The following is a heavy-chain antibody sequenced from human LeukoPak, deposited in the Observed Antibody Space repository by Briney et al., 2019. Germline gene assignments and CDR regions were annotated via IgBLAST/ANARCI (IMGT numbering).Heavy chain of an antibody. CDR3: ASYGSGSYRFDP. J-gene: IGHJ5*02. V-gene: IGHV4-31*03. CDR1: GGSISSGNYY. Sequence: RSETLSLTCTVSGGSISSGNYYWSWIRQHPGKGLEWIGYIHHSGSTYYNPSLKSRVIISVDTSKNQFSLKLNSVTAADTAVYYCASYGSGSYRFDPWGQGTLVTVSS. CDR2: IHHSGST. D-gene: IGHD3-10*01.